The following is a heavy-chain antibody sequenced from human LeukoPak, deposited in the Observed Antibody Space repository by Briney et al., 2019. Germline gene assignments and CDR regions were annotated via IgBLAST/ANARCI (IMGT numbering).Heavy chain of an antibody. D-gene: IGHD3-22*01. J-gene: IGHJ4*02. V-gene: IGHV3-23*01. CDR1: GFIFSNNI. CDR2: ISADGGDI. Sequence: GGSLRLSCAASGFIFSNNIMNWVRQAPGKGLEWVSVISADGGDIYYADSVNGRFTISRDNSKNALHLQMDSLRAEDTAVYYCAKDPPHSDRSIYSDNSWGQGTLVTVSS. CDR3: AKDPPHSDRSIYSDNS.